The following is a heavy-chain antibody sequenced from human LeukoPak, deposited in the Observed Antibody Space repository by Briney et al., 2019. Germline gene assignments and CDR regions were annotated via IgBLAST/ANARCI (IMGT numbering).Heavy chain of an antibody. V-gene: IGHV3-23*01. CDR3: AKVGAGSSYYYYAMDV. CDR2: ISGSGGVT. J-gene: IGHJ6*02. Sequence: GGSLRLSCAASRFTFRSYVMSWVRQAPGKGLEWVSSISGSGGVTYCAYSVKGRFTISRDNSKNTLFLEMNSLRAEDTAVYYCAKVGAGSSYYYYAMDVWGQGTTVTVSS. CDR1: RFTFRSYV.